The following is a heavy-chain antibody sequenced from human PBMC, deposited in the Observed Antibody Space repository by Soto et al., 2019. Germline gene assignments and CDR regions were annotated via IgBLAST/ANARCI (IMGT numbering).Heavy chain of an antibody. Sequence: QVQLQQWGAGLLKPSETLSLTCAVYGGSFSGYYWSWIRQPPGKGLEWIGEINHSGSTNYNPSLKSRVTISVDRSKNQFSLKLSSVTAADTAVYYCARVWLQSHFDYWGQGTLVTVSS. CDR2: INHSGST. CDR1: GGSFSGYY. V-gene: IGHV4-34*01. D-gene: IGHD5-12*01. J-gene: IGHJ4*02. CDR3: ARVWLQSHFDY.